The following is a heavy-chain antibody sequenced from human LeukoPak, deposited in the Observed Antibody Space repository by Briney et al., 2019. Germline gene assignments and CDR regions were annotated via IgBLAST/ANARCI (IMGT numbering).Heavy chain of an antibody. D-gene: IGHD4-17*01. CDR1: GVSVSSGSYY. J-gene: IGHJ4*02. CDR3: ARVTDDYGDHGMLDY. CDR2: IYYSGST. Sequence: SETLSLTCTVSGVSVSSGSYYWSWIRQPPGKGLEWIGYIYYSGSTNYNPSLKSRVTISVDTSKNQFSLKLSSVTAADTAVYYCARVTDDYGDHGMLDYWGQGTLVTVSS. V-gene: IGHV4-61*01.